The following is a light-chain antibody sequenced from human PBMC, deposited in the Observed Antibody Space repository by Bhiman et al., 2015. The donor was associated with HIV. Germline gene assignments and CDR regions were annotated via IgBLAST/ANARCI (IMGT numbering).Light chain of an antibody. CDR2: DVN. V-gene: IGLV2-14*02. CDR3: SSYTRSSTYV. Sequence: QSALTQPASVSGSPGQSITISCTGTSSDIGSYSFVSWYQQHPGKAPKLIIYDVNKRPSGLSNRFSGSKSGNTASLTISGLQAEDEADYYCSSYTRSSTYVFGTGTKVTVL. CDR1: SSDIGSYSF. J-gene: IGLJ1*01.